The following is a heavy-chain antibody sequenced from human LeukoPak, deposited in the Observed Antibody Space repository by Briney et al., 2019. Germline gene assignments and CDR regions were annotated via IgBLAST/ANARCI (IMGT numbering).Heavy chain of an antibody. Sequence: GGSLRLSCAASGFTFSSYWMHWVRQAPGKGLVWVSRINPYGSSTNYADSVKGRFTISRDSARNTVYLQMNSLRADDTAVYYCARGNSGSSGLWDSWGQGTLVTVSS. V-gene: IGHV3-74*01. J-gene: IGHJ4*02. D-gene: IGHD1-26*01. CDR3: ARGNSGSSGLWDS. CDR1: GFTFSSYW. CDR2: INPYGSST.